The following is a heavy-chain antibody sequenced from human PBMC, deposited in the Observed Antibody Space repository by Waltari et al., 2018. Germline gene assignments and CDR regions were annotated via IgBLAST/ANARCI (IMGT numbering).Heavy chain of an antibody. CDR1: GFTFSSSA. V-gene: IGHV3-23*01. Sequence: EVQLLESGGGLVQPGGSLRLSCAASGFTFSSSAMSWVPPAPGKGLEWVSAISGSGGSTYYADSVKGRFTISRDNSKNTLYLQMNSLRAEDTAVYYCAKGSFGWLLVSFDYWGQGTLVTVSS. J-gene: IGHJ4*02. CDR3: AKGSFGWLLVSFDY. CDR2: ISGSGGST. D-gene: IGHD3-9*01.